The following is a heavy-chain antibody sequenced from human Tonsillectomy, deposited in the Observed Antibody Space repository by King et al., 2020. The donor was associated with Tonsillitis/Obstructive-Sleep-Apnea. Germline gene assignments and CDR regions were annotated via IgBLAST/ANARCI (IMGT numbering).Heavy chain of an antibody. CDR2: IWYDGSNK. J-gene: IGHJ3*02. V-gene: IGHV3-33*01. CDR1: GFTFSSYG. Sequence: VQLVESGGGVVQPGRSLRLSCAASGFTFSSYGMHWVRQAPGKGLEWVAVIWYDGSNKYYADSVKGRFTISRDNSKNTLYLQRNSLRAEDTAVYYCARDQTLTIFGVDYDAFDIWGQGTMVTVSS. CDR3: ARDQTLTIFGVDYDAFDI. D-gene: IGHD3-3*01.